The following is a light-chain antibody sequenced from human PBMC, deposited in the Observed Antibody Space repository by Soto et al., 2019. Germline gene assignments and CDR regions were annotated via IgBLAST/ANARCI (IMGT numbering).Light chain of an antibody. CDR2: EVS. J-gene: IGLJ1*01. Sequence: QSVLTQPASVSGSPGQTITISCTGTSSDVGGYAYVSWYQQYPGKVPKLVISEVSNRPSGVSHRFSGSRSGNTASLTISGLQAEDEADYHCSSYAGSYTYVFGTGTKLTVL. CDR1: SSDVGGYAY. V-gene: IGLV2-14*01. CDR3: SSYAGSYTYV.